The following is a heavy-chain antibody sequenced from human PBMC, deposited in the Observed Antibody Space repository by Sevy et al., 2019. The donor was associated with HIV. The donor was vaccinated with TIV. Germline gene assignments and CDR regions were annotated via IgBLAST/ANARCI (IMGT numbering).Heavy chain of an antibody. CDR3: AGENAWGRGYS. V-gene: IGHV4-59*08. J-gene: IGHJ4*02. CDR2: IYYNGHI. CDR1: GGSITSLY. Sequence: SETLSLTCTVSGGSITSLYWNWIRHPPGKGLEWIANIYYNGHINYNPSLKSRVTLSLDTSKNQFSLRLSSVTAADTAMYYCAGENAWGRGYSWDQGTLVTVSS. D-gene: IGHD1-26*01.